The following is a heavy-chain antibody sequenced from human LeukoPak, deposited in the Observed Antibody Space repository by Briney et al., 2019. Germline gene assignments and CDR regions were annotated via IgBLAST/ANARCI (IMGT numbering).Heavy chain of an antibody. CDR2: TYYRHTWYN. CDR1: GDSVSSNNGA. Sequence: PSQSLSLTCGISGDSVSSNNGAWNWLRQSPSRGLEWLGRTYYRHTWYNDYAGSMKGRITISPDTSKNQFSLQLNSVTREDTAVYYCARDVGNSGWYTFDYWGQGTLVTVSS. CDR3: ARDVGNSGWYTFDY. V-gene: IGHV6-1*01. D-gene: IGHD6-19*01. J-gene: IGHJ4*02.